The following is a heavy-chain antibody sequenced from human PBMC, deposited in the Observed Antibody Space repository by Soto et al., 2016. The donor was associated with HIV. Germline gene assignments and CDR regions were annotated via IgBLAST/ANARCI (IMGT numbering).Heavy chain of an antibody. CDR2: IIPIFGTA. CDR3: AQITMVRGAQGWDY. V-gene: IGHV1-69*01. J-gene: IGHJ4*02. D-gene: IGHD3-10*01. Sequence: GYDINWVRQATGQGLEWMGGIIPIFGTANYAQKFQGRVTITADESTSTAYMELSSLRSEDTAVYYCAQITMVRGAQGWDYWGQGTLVTVSS. CDR1: GYD.